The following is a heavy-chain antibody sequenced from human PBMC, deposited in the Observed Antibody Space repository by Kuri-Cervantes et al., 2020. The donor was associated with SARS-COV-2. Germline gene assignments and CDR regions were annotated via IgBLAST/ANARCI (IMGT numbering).Heavy chain of an antibody. CDR2: ISGSGGSI. J-gene: IGHJ4*02. CDR3: AKSLGGLSSQLVS. V-gene: IGHV3-23*01. CDR1: GFTFSSYA. D-gene: IGHD6-13*01. Sequence: GESLKISCAASGFTFSSYAMSWVRQAPGKGLEWVSAISGSGGSIYYADSVKGRFTISRDNSKNTLYLQMNSLRAEDTAVYYCAKSLGGLSSQLVSWGQGTLVTVSS.